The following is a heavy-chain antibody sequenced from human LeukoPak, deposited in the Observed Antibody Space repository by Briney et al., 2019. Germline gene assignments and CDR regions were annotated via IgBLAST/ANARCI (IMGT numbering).Heavy chain of an antibody. Sequence: PSETLPLTCTVSGGSISSSSYYWGWIRQPPGKGLEWIGSIYYSGSTYYNPSLKSRVAISVDTSKNQFSLKLSSVTAADTAVYYCARHDLVGNDYWGQGTLVTVSS. J-gene: IGHJ4*02. CDR2: IYYSGST. CDR3: ARHDLVGNDY. CDR1: GGSISSSSYY. V-gene: IGHV4-39*01.